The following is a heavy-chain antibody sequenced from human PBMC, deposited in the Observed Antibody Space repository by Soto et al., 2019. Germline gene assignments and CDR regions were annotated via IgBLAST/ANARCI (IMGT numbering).Heavy chain of an antibody. D-gene: IGHD2-15*01. V-gene: IGHV2-5*02. CDR1: GFSLRTSGVG. Sequence: QITLKESGPTLVKPTQTLTLTCTFSGFSLRTSGVGVGWIRQPQGNALEWLALIYWDNDKRYSLSLKSRLTITMDTSENQVILTMTNIEPVDTRKTYCAQGRSGGNYLQSYASHYYHGVQVWRQGTTVTVSS. CDR3: AQGRSGGNYLQSYASHYYHGVQV. J-gene: IGHJ6*02. CDR2: IYWDNDK.